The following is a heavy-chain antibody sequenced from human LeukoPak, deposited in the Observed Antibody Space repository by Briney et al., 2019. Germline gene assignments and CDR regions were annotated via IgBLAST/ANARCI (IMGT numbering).Heavy chain of an antibody. CDR3: ARETPGARWFDP. Sequence: SETLSLTCTVSGGSISNYYWSWIRQPPGKGLEGIGYIYYSGSTYYNPSLKSRVTISVDTSKNQFSLKLSSVTAADTAVYYCARETPGARWFDPWGQGTLVTVSS. J-gene: IGHJ5*02. CDR2: IYYSGST. CDR1: GGSISNYY. D-gene: IGHD7-27*01. V-gene: IGHV4-59*12.